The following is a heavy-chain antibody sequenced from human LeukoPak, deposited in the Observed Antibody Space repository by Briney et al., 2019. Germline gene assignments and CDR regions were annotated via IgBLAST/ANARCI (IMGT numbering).Heavy chain of an antibody. CDR2: INTNTGNP. CDR3: ARILGRSDYVWGTFRDY. J-gene: IGHJ4*02. D-gene: IGHD3-16*02. CDR1: GYTFTS. V-gene: IGHV7-4-1*02. Sequence: ASVKVSCKASGYTFTSITWLRQAPGQGLEWMGWINTNTGNPTYAQGFTGRFVFSVDTSVSTTYLQISSLKTEDTAVYYCARILGRSDYVWGTFRDYWGQGTLVTVSS.